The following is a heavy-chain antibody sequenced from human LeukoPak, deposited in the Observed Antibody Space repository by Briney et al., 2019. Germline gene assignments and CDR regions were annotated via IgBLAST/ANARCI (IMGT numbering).Heavy chain of an antibody. CDR1: GYTLTELS. D-gene: IGHD1-26*01. CDR3: ATWTPSGSYDHGWFDP. V-gene: IGHV1-24*01. CDR2: FDPEDGET. J-gene: IGHJ5*02. Sequence: ASVKVSCKVSGYTLTELSMHWVRQAPGKGLEWMGVFDPEDGETIYAQKFQGRVTMTEDTSTDTAYMELSSLRSEDTAVYYCATWTPSGSYDHGWFDPWGQGTLVTVSS.